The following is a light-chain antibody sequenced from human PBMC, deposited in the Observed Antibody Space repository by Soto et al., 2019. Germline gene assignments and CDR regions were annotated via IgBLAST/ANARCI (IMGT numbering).Light chain of an antibody. V-gene: IGKV1-39*01. Sequence: DIQMTQSPSTLSASVGDRVTITCRASQSISTYLNWYQQKLGRAPTLLIYAASSLQSGVPSRFSGGGSGTDFTLTISSLQTEDFAMYFCHQCYSSPRTFGQGTKVDI. J-gene: IGKJ1*01. CDR2: AAS. CDR1: QSISTY. CDR3: HQCYSSPRT.